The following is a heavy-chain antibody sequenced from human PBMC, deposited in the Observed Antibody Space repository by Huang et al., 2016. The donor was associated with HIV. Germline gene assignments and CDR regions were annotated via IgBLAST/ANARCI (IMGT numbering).Heavy chain of an antibody. V-gene: IGHV4-34*01. CDR3: ARASWYEPRSWYFGL. CDR1: GGSVSGHY. Sequence: QVQLQQWGAGLLKPSETLSLTCAVYGGSVSGHYWSWIRQPPGKGLEWIAEINDNGHNNYNPSLKSRVTISVHTSRNQFSLKLNSVTAADAAVYYCARASWYEPRSWYFGLWGRGTLVTVSS. D-gene: IGHD6-13*01. J-gene: IGHJ2*01. CDR2: INDNGHN.